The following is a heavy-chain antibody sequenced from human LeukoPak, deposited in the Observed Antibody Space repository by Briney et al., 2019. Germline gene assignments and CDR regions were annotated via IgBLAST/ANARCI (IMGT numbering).Heavy chain of an antibody. V-gene: IGHV4-61*02. Sequence: SQTLSLTCTVSSGSISSGGYYWSWIRQPAGKGLEWIGRVYSSGSTDYNPSLQSRVTMSLDTSKNQFSLKLSSVTAADTAMYYCARDQQLAYCGGDCFSANWGQGTLVTVSS. D-gene: IGHD2-21*02. J-gene: IGHJ4*01. CDR3: ARDQQLAYCGGDCFSAN. CDR2: VYSSGST. CDR1: SGSISSGGYY.